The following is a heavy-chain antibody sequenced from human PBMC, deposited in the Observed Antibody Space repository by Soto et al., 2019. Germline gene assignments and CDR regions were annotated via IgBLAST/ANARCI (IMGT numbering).Heavy chain of an antibody. D-gene: IGHD1-20*01. J-gene: IGHJ5*02. V-gene: IGHV1-2*04. CDR3: ARMSGITAGGWFDP. CDR1: GYTFTGYY. CDR2: INPNSGGT. Sequence: ASVKVSCKASGYTFTGYYMHWVRQAPGQGLEWMGWINPNSGGTNYAQKFQGWVTMTRDTSISTAYMELSRLRSDDTAVYYCARMSGITAGGWFDPWGQGTLVTVSS.